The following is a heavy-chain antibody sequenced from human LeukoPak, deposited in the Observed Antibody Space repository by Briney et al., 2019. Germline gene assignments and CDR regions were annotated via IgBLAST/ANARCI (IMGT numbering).Heavy chain of an antibody. CDR3: ARSGSYYPHLDYYYGTDV. V-gene: IGHV1-69*13. Sequence: SVKVSCKASEGTFSSYAISWVRQAPGQGLEWMGGIIPIFGTANYAQKFQGRVTITADESTSTAYMELSSLRSEDTAVYYCARSGSYYPHLDYYYGTDVWGQGTTVTVSS. J-gene: IGHJ6*02. CDR2: IIPIFGTA. D-gene: IGHD1-26*01. CDR1: EGTFSSYA.